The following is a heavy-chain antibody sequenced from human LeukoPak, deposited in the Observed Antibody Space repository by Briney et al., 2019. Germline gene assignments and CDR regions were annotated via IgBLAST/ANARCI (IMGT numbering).Heavy chain of an antibody. V-gene: IGHV3-15*01. CDR1: GFSFKDAW. D-gene: IGHD5-12*01. CDR3: TRIRGYSAYDFNY. CDR2: IKSATDGVTT. J-gene: IGHJ4*02. Sequence: GGSLRLSCAASGFSFKDAWMSWVRQAPGKGLEWVGRIKSATDGVTTDYAAPVKGRFTISRDDSRNTLYLQLNSLKTEDTALYYCTRIRGYSAYDFNYWGQGTLVTVSS.